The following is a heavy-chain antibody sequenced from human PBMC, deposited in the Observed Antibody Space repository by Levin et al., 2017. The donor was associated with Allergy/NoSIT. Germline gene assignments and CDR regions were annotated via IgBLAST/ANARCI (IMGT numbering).Heavy chain of an antibody. CDR2: ISQIGSP. CDR1: GEAVSNYY. Sequence: SETLSLTCTVNGEAVSNYYWTWIRQPPGKGFEWIGEISQIGSPKYNSSLKSRVTILLDTSKNHFSLKLNSVTAADTAVYYCAIPGSDTAWDRVFDHWGPGTHVTVSS. D-gene: IGHD1-14*01. J-gene: IGHJ4*02. V-gene: IGHV4-34*01. CDR3: AIPGSDTAWDRVFDH.